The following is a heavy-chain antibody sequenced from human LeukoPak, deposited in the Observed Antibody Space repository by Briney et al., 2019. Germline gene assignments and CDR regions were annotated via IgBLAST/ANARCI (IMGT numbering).Heavy chain of an antibody. CDR3: ARETQQWLVNWFDP. CDR2: IYHSGST. J-gene: IGHJ5*02. CDR1: GGSISSSSYY. D-gene: IGHD6-19*01. V-gene: IGHV4-39*07. Sequence: SETLSLTCTVSGGSISSSSYYWGWIRQPPGKGLEWIGEIYHSGSTNYNPSLKSRVTISVDKSKNQFSLKLSSVTAADTAVYYCARETQQWLVNWFDPWGQGTLVTVSS.